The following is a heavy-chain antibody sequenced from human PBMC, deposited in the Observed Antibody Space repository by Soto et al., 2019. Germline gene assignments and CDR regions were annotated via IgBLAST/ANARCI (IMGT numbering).Heavy chain of an antibody. V-gene: IGHV1-18*01. CDR2: ISGYNGDT. CDR3: GPGYGPNWFDP. Sequence: QVQLVQSGAEVKKPGASVKVSCKASGYTFTSYGVTWVRQAPGQGLEWMGWISGYNGDTNYVEKLQGRVTMTTDTSTSTAYMELRSLRSDDTAVYYSGPGYGPNWFDPWGQGTLVTVSS. J-gene: IGHJ5*02. D-gene: IGHD5-12*01. CDR1: GYTFTSYG.